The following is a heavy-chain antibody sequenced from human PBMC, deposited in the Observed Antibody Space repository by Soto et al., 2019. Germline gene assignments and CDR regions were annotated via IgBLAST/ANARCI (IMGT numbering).Heavy chain of an antibody. CDR1: GDSVSSNSAA. CDR3: ARGNPLALSCLVFDF. J-gene: IGHJ4*01. CDR2: TYYRSKWYN. D-gene: IGHD3-3*02. Sequence: QSQTLSLTCAISGDSVSSNSAAWNWIRQSPSRGLEWLGRTYYRSKWYNDYAGSVKSRITINPDTSKNQFSLQLNYVTPEDAAVYYCARGNPLALSCLVFDFWGQGTMVTVSS. V-gene: IGHV6-1*01.